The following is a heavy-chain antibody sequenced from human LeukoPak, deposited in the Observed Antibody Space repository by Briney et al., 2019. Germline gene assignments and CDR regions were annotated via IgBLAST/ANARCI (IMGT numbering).Heavy chain of an antibody. J-gene: IGHJ4*02. V-gene: IGHV3-73*01. D-gene: IGHD4-17*01. CDR2: IRSKANNYAT. Sequence: QTGGSLRLSCAASGLSFSDSAMHWVRQASGKGLEWVGRIRSKANNYATTYAASVKGRFTLSRDDSKNTAYLQMNSLKTEDTAVYYCTATVTTGYWGQGTLVTVSS. CDR3: TATVTTGY. CDR1: GLSFSDSA.